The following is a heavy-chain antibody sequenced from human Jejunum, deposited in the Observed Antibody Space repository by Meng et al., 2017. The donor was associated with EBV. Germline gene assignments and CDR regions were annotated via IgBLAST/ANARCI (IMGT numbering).Heavy chain of an antibody. V-gene: IGHV3-30-3*01. J-gene: IGHJ4*02. CDR2: ISNDGNNK. Sequence: VQMVKSGGGVVQTGRSLRLACAASGFTFSGHAMQWVRQAPGKGLKWVALISNDGNNKYYADSVKGRFTISRDNSKNTLYLQMNSLRVDDTALYYCTREWGADYWGQGTLVTVPS. D-gene: IGHD3-16*01. CDR3: TREWGADY. CDR1: GFTFSGHA.